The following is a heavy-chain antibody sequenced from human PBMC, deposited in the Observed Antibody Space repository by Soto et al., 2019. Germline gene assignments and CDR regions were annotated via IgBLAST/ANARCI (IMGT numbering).Heavy chain of an antibody. J-gene: IGHJ4*02. CDR1: GHIFSNYW. CDR2: IYPGDSDT. Sequence: GESLKISCKGSGHIFSNYWIGWVRQMPGKGLEWMGIIYPGDSDTRYSPSFQGQVTITVDKSLNTAYLQWSRLKASDTAIYYCARQRLWGTSGYYYFENWGQGTQVTVSS. V-gene: IGHV5-51*01. D-gene: IGHD3-22*01. CDR3: ARQRLWGTSGYYYFEN.